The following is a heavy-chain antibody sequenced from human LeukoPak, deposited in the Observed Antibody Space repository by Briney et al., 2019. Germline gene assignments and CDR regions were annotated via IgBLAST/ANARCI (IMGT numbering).Heavy chain of an antibody. D-gene: IGHD3-10*01. CDR1: GFTFNSYT. CDR2: ISSSGNYI. CDR3: ARSRSSSPYDKNLNF. Sequence: PGGSLRLSCAASGFTFNSYTMSWVREAPGKGLEWVSSISSSGNYINHADSVKGRFTIPRDDAQNSVYLQMNSLKDEDTAVYYCARSRSSSPYDKNLNFWGQGTLVIVSS. J-gene: IGHJ4*02. V-gene: IGHV3-21*01.